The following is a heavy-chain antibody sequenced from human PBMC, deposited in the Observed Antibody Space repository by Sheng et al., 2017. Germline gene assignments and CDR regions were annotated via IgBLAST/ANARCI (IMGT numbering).Heavy chain of an antibody. V-gene: IGHV3-48*01. D-gene: IGHD1-7*01. CDR1: GFPFSGYR. CDR2: ITASGNTI. CDR3: ARGGTTTPPF. Sequence: EVQLVESGGGLAQPGGSLRLSCAASGFPFSGYRMNWVRQAPGKGLEWVSYITASGNTIYYADSVKGRFTISRDNAQNFLYLQMNSLRAEDTAVYYCARGGTTTPPFWGRGTLVAVSS. J-gene: IGHJ4*02.